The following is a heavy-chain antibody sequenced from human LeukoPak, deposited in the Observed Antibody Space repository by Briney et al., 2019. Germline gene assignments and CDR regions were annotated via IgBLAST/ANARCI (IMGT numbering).Heavy chain of an antibody. J-gene: IGHJ5*02. Sequence: GGSLRLSCAASGFTFSSYAMSWVRQAPGKGLEWVSAISGSGGSTYYADSVKGRFTISRDNSKNTLYLQMNSLRAEDTAVYYCAKDSTGDIVVVVAAPNWFDPWGQGTLVTVSS. D-gene: IGHD2-15*01. CDR2: ISGSGGST. CDR1: GFTFSSYA. V-gene: IGHV3-23*01. CDR3: AKDSTGDIVVVVAAPNWFDP.